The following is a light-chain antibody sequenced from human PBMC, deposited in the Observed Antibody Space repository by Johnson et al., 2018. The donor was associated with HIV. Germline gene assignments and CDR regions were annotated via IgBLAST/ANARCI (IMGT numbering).Light chain of an antibody. Sequence: QSVLTQPPSVSAAPGQEVTISCSGSSSNIGNTYVSWYQQLPGTAPKLLIYENSKRPSGIPDRFSGSQSGTSATLGITGLQTGDEADYYCGTWDSSLSAWFYVFGTGTKVTVL. CDR1: SSNIGNTY. CDR2: ENS. J-gene: IGLJ1*01. CDR3: GTWDSSLSAWFYV. V-gene: IGLV1-51*02.